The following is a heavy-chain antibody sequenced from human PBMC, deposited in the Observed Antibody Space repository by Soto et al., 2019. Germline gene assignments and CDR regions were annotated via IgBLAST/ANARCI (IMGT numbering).Heavy chain of an antibody. CDR1: GYTFSDFD. D-gene: IGHD3-16*01. V-gene: IGHV1-8*01. Sequence: GASVKVSCKASGYTFSDFDINWLRQASGQGPEWMGWMNAKSGDTFFAQRFQGKFNMTWDTSLSTAYMEVGSLTSDDTAMYYCARGNPFNYAGFDVWGQGTTVTVSS. J-gene: IGHJ6*02. CDR2: MNAKSGDT. CDR3: ARGNPFNYAGFDV.